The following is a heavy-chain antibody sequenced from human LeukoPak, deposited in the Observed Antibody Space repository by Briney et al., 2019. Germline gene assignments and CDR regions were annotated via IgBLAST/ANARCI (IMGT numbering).Heavy chain of an antibody. CDR2: MNPNSGNT. J-gene: IGHJ4*02. D-gene: IGHD1-7*01. V-gene: IGHV1-8*03. CDR3: ARGHPTELIGLDY. Sequence: ASVKVSCKASGGTFSSYTINWVRQATGQGLEWMGWMNPNSGNTGYAQKFQGRVTITRNTSISTAYMELSSLRSEDTAMYYCARGHPTELIGLDYWGQGTLVTVSS. CDR1: GGTFSSYT.